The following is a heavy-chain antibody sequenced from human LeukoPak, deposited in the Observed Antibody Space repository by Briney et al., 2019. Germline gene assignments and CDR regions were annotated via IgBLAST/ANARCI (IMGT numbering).Heavy chain of an antibody. CDR1: AYPISSTYY. CDR3: ARQDSGSYGF. Sequence: SETLSLTCTVSAYPISSTYYWGWIRQPPGKGLEWIGEINYSGSTNYNPSLKSRVTISVDTSKNQFSLRLSSLTAADTAVYYCARQDSGSYGFWGQGTMVTVSS. J-gene: IGHJ3*01. V-gene: IGHV4-38-2*02. D-gene: IGHD1-26*01. CDR2: INYSGST.